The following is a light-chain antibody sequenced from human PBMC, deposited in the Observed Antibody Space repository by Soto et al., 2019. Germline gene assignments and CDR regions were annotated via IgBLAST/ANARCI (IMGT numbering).Light chain of an antibody. CDR1: QGIDTF. CDR2: AAS. CDR3: QQLNSFPWT. V-gene: IGKV1-9*01. Sequence: IPLTQSPSSLSASVGDRVTITCRASQGIDTFLAWYQQKPGKAPKLLIYAASTPQNGVPSRFSGRGSGTDFTLTISSLQPEDFATYYCQQLNSFPWTFGQGTKVEIK. J-gene: IGKJ1*01.